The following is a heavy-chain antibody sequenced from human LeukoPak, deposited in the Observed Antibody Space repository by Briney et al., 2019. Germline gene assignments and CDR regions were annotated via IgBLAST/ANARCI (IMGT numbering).Heavy chain of an antibody. V-gene: IGHV3-33*03. Sequence: GRSLRLSCAASGFTFSSYGMHWVRQAPGKGLEWVAAIWYDGSNKYYADSVKGRFTISRDNAKNSLYLQMNSLRAEDTAVYYCARVKYSYGYDAFDIWGQGTMVTVSS. CDR3: ARVKYSYGYDAFDI. D-gene: IGHD5-18*01. J-gene: IGHJ3*02. CDR2: IWYDGSNK. CDR1: GFTFSSYG.